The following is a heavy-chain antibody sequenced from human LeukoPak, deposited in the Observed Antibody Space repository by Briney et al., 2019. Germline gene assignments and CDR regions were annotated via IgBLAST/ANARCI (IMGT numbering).Heavy chain of an antibody. CDR1: GYTFTSYA. CDR3: ARDGKRYCSGGSCYSEGNDWFDP. J-gene: IGHJ5*02. D-gene: IGHD2-15*01. Sequence: ASVKVSCKASGYTFTSYAIHWVRQAPGQRLGWMGWISAYNGNTNYAQKLQGRVTMTTDTSTSTAYMELRSLRSDDTAVYYCARDGKRYCSGGSCYSEGNDWFDPWGQGTLVTVSS. CDR2: ISAYNGNT. V-gene: IGHV1-18*01.